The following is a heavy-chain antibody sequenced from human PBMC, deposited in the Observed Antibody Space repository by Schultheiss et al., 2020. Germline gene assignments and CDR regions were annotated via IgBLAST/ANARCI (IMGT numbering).Heavy chain of an antibody. D-gene: IGHD3-22*01. CDR3: AKDHSGYSSLRHYYGMDV. V-gene: IGHV3-66*01. J-gene: IGHJ6*02. CDR2: ISGSGAVT. CDR1: GFTVSSNY. Sequence: GGSLRLSCAASGFTVSSNYMSWVRQAPGKGLEWVSVISGSGAVTYYADSVKGRFTISRDNSKNTLYLQMNSLRAEDTAVYYCAKDHSGYSSLRHYYGMDVWGQGTTVTVSS.